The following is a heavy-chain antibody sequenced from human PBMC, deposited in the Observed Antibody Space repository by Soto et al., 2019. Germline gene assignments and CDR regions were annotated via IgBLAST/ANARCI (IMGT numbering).Heavy chain of an antibody. CDR3: ARVIAARRADV. CDR1: VFTFSSYS. V-gene: IGHV3-21*01. D-gene: IGHD6-6*01. CDR2: ISSSSSYI. J-gene: IGHJ6*02. Sequence: PGWSLRLSCASSVFTFSSYSMNWVRQAPGKGLKWVSSISSSSSYIYYSDSVKGRFTISRDNAKNSLYLQMNSLRAEDTAVYYCARVIAARRADVWGQGTTVTVSS.